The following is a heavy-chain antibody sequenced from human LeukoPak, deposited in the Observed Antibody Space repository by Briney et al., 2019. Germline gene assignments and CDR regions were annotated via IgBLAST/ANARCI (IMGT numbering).Heavy chain of an antibody. CDR2: ISGSGGST. D-gene: IGHD5-18*01. V-gene: IGHV3-23*01. J-gene: IGHJ4*02. CDR1: GFTFSSYA. CDR3: ASTVDTAMAGTDY. Sequence: GESLRLSCAASGFTFSSYAMSWVRQAPGKGLEWVSAISGSGGSTYYADSVKGRFTISRDNSKNTLYLQMNSLRAEDTAVYYCASTVDTAMAGTDYWGQGTLVTVSS.